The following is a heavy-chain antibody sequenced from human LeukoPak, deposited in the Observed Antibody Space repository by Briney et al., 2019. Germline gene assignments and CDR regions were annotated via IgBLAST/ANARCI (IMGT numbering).Heavy chain of an antibody. CDR2: ISVDGDST. D-gene: IGHD5-12*01. CDR3: AKDIGYSGYDSGTNNWFDP. V-gene: IGHV3-43*02. J-gene: IGHJ5*02. Sequence: PGGSLRLSCAASGFTFDDYAMHWVRQAPGKGLEWISLISVDGDSTYYADSVKGRFTISRDNSKNSLYLQMNSLRTEDTALYYCAKDIGYSGYDSGTNNWFDPWGQGTLVTVSS. CDR1: GFTFDDYA.